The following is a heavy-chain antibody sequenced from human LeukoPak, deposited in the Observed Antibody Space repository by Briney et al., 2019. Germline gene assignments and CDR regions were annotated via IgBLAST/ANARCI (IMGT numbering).Heavy chain of an antibody. J-gene: IGHJ6*03. CDR2: IYTSGST. D-gene: IGHD2-21*01. Sequence: PSETLSLTCSVSRYSISSGYYWSWIRKPAGKGLEWIGRIYTSGSTNYNPSLKSRVTMSVDTSKNQFSLKLSSVTAADTAVYYCARDLGENYYYYYMDVWGKGTTVTISS. CDR1: RYSISSGYY. V-gene: IGHV4-4*07. CDR3: ARDLGENYYYYYMDV.